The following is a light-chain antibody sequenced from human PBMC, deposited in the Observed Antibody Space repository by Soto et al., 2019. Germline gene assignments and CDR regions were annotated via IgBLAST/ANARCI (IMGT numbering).Light chain of an antibody. CDR2: KAS. Sequence: DIQMTQSPSTLPASVGDRVTITCRASQTINSWLAWYQLRPGKAPRLLIYKASSLESGVPSRFSGSGSATEFTLTISSLQPDDVATYYCQQYDSIPYTFGHGTKLDIK. V-gene: IGKV1-5*03. CDR1: QTINSW. CDR3: QQYDSIPYT. J-gene: IGKJ2*01.